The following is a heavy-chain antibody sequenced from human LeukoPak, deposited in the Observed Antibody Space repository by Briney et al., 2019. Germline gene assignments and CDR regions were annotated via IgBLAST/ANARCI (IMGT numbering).Heavy chain of an antibody. D-gene: IGHD3-9*01. Sequence: GGSLRLSCAASRFTFSSYAMSWVRQAPGKGLEWVSAISGTGGSTYYADSVKGRLTISRDNSKNRLYLQMNSLRAEDTAVYFCARTYDILTGYSNLFDYWGQGTLVTVSS. CDR3: ARTYDILTGYSNLFDY. V-gene: IGHV3-23*01. CDR2: ISGTGGST. J-gene: IGHJ4*02. CDR1: RFTFSSYA.